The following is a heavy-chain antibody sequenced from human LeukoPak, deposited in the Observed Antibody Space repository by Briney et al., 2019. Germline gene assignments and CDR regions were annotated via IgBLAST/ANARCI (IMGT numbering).Heavy chain of an antibody. J-gene: IGHJ6*02. Sequence: GESLKISCKGSGYIFTSYWIGWVRQMPGKGLEWMGIIYPGDSDTKYSPSFPGQVTISADKSITTAYLQWSSLKASDTAMYYCATRSRDSYYYGMDVWGQGTTVTVSS. CDR2: IYPGDSDT. CDR3: ATRSRDSYYYGMDV. CDR1: GYIFTSYW. D-gene: IGHD3-10*01. V-gene: IGHV5-51*01.